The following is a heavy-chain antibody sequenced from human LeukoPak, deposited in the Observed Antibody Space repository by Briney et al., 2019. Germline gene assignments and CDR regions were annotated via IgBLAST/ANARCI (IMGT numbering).Heavy chain of an antibody. Sequence: GESLKISCEGSGYTFSSYWIGWVRQMPGKGLEWMGIIYPGDSDTRYSPSFQGQVTISADKSISTAYMELSRLRSDDTAAYYCARTVAAALGKKSLFDYWGQGTLVTVSS. CDR1: GYTFSSYW. CDR3: ARTVAAALGKKSLFDY. CDR2: IYPGDSDT. V-gene: IGHV5-51*01. D-gene: IGHD2-15*01. J-gene: IGHJ4*02.